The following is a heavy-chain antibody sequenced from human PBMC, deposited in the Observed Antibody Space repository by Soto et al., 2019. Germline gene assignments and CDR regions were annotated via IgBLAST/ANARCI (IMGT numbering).Heavy chain of an antibody. CDR3: ARITGRMIVVVTAPGPSDWYFDL. J-gene: IGHJ2*01. D-gene: IGHD3-22*01. Sequence: GGSLRLSCAASGFTFSSYSMNWVRQAPGKGLEWVSSISSSSSYIYYADSVKGRFTISRDNAKNSLYLQMNSLRAEDTAVYYCARITGRMIVVVTAPGPSDWYFDLWGRGTLVTVSS. CDR2: ISSSSSYI. V-gene: IGHV3-21*01. CDR1: GFTFSSYS.